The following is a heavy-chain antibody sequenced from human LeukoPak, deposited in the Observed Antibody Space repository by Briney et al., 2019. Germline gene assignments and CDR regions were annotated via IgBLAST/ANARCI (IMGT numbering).Heavy chain of an antibody. J-gene: IGHJ6*03. V-gene: IGHV3-30*04. CDR1: GFTFSSYA. D-gene: IGHD6-6*01. Sequence: PGGSLRLSCAASGFTFSSYAMHWVRQAPGKGLEWVAVISYDGSNKYYADSVKGRLTISRDNSKNTLYLQMNSLRAEDTAVDYCARGSSTSGYYYYYYMDVWGKGTTVTVSS. CDR2: ISYDGSNK. CDR3: ARGSSTSGYYYYYYMDV.